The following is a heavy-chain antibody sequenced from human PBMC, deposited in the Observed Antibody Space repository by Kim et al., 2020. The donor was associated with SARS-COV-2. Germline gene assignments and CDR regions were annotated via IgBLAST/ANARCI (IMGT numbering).Heavy chain of an antibody. V-gene: IGHV3-23*01. CDR2: ISGGGETT. CDR3: AKEDGRDGYQDYSDY. J-gene: IGHJ4*02. D-gene: IGHD5-12*01. Sequence: GGSLRLSCAASGFTFSSYAMTWVRQAPGKGLDCVSVISGGGETTYYADSVKGRFTNSRDNSKNTLYLQMNSLRAEDTAVYYCAKEDGRDGYQDYSDYWGQGALVTVSS. CDR1: GFTFSSYA.